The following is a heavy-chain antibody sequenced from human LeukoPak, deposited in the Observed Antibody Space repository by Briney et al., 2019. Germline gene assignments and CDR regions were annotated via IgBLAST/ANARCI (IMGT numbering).Heavy chain of an antibody. V-gene: IGHV3-30*04. CDR2: ISDDGRHN. CDR1: GFTFSTYA. J-gene: IGHJ4*02. CDR3: ARVYLERLTAGYFDH. Sequence: GGSPRLSCAASGFTFSTYAMNWVRQAPGKGLEWVAVISDDGRHNYYADSVKGRFTISRDNSKSTLYLQMNSLRDDDSAAYFCARVYLERLTAGYFDHWGQGTQVTVSP. D-gene: IGHD2-8*01.